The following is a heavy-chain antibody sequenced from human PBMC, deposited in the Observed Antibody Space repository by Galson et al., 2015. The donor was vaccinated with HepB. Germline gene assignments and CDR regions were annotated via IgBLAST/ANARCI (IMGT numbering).Heavy chain of an antibody. CDR2: TYYRSKWYR. CDR3: GRTGGKDY. V-gene: IGHV6-1*01. CDR1: GDSVSSNSAA. Sequence: CAISGDSVSSNSAAWDWIRLSPSRGLEWLGRTYYRSKWYRNYAGSVKSRITIKPDTSKNHFSLQLNSVTPEDTAVYYCGRTGGKDYWGQGTLVTVSS. J-gene: IGHJ4*02. D-gene: IGHD7-27*01.